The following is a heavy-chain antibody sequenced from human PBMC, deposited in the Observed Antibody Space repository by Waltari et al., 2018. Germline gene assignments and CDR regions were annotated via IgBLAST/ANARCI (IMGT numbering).Heavy chain of an antibody. V-gene: IGHV3-74*01. J-gene: IGHJ6*03. CDR1: GFTFSANG. D-gene: IGHD1-1*01. Sequence: EVQLVESGGGLVQPGGSLIFSCAASGFTFSANGMHWVRQAPGQGLGWVSRINGDGSSTHYADSVKGRFTISRDNTKNTMYLQMDSLRAEDTAVYFCAREDNWNLDVWGKGTTVTVSS. CDR3: AREDNWNLDV. CDR2: INGDGSST.